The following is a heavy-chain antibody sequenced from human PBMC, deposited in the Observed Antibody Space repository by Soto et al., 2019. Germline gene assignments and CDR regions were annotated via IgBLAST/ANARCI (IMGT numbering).Heavy chain of an antibody. D-gene: IGHD6-19*01. J-gene: IGHJ4*02. V-gene: IGHV2-5*02. CDR1: GFSLTTSGVG. CDR3: ARIAVAGTVGTLDY. Sequence: QITLKESGPTLMKPTQTLTLTCTFSGFSLTTSGVGVGWIRQSPGKAPDWLALLYWDDDKHYRPSLKSRLTLTKDTSKNQVVLTLTNVAPVDTATYYCARIAVAGTVGTLDYWGQGTLVTVSS. CDR2: LYWDDDK.